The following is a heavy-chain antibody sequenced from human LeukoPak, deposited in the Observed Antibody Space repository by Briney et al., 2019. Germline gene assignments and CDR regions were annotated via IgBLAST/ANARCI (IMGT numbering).Heavy chain of an antibody. CDR3: ARGGGTFDI. CDR1: GFTFSSYG. CDR2: IKQDGSEK. J-gene: IGHJ3*02. V-gene: IGHV3-7*01. Sequence: WGSLTLSCAASGFTFSSYGMHWVRQAPGKGLEWVANIKQDGSEKYYVDSVKGRFTISRDNAKNSLYLQMNSLRAEDTAVYYCARGGGTFDIWGKGTMVTVSS. D-gene: IGHD3-16*01.